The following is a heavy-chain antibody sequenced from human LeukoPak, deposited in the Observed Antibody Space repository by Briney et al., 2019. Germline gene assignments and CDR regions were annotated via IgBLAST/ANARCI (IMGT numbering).Heavy chain of an antibody. Sequence: SETLSLTCTVSGGSISGYFWSWVRQPAGKGLEWIGRIHDNGDSNHNPSLKSRVTMALDTSRNQVSLKLSSVTAADTAVYYCARHHIAAAGQYYFDYWGQGTLVTVSS. CDR2: IHDNGDS. D-gene: IGHD6-13*01. CDR1: GGSISGYF. CDR3: ARHHIAAAGQYYFDY. V-gene: IGHV4-4*07. J-gene: IGHJ4*02.